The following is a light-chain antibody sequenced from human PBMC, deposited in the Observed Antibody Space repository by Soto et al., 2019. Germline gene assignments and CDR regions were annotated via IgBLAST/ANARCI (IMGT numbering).Light chain of an antibody. CDR3: AAWDDSLNGYYV. J-gene: IGLJ1*01. Sequence: QSALTQPPSASGTPGQRVTISCSGSSSNIGSNTVNWYQQLPGTAPKLLIYSNNQRPSGVPDRFSDSKSGTSASLAISGLQSEDEADYYCAAWDDSLNGYYVFGTGTNVTVL. V-gene: IGLV1-44*01. CDR1: SSNIGSNT. CDR2: SNN.